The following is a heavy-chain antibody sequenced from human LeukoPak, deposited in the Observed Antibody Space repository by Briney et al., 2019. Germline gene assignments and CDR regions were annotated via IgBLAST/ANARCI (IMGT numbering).Heavy chain of an antibody. CDR3: ARRGYSSGWHEDY. CDR2: IYYSGST. CDR1: GGSISSYY. D-gene: IGHD6-19*01. Sequence: PSETLSLTCTVSGGSISSYYWSWIRQPPGKGLEWIGYIYYSGSTNYNPSLKSRVTISVDTSKNQFSLKLSSVTAADTAVYYCARRGYSSGWHEDYWGQGTLVTVSS. J-gene: IGHJ4*02. V-gene: IGHV4-59*08.